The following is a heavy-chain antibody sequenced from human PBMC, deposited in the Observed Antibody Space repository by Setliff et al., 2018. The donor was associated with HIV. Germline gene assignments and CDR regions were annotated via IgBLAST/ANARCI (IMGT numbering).Heavy chain of an antibody. V-gene: IGHV4-38-2*02. J-gene: IGHJ5*02. D-gene: IGHD3-16*01. Sequence: SETLSLTCTVSGQFISDGYYWGWIRQHPGKGLEWIGSVYHSGKTYYNPSLKSRVTMSADTSKNQISLLLRSMTAADTAVYYCATHDFGEGSCFDPWGQGSMVTVSS. CDR1: GQFISDGYY. CDR2: VYHSGKT. CDR3: ATHDFGEGSCFDP.